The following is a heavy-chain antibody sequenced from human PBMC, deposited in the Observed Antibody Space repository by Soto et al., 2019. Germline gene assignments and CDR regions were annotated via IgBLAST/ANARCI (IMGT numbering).Heavy chain of an antibody. Sequence: ASVKVSCKASGGTFSSYTISWVRQAPGQGLEWMGRIIPILGIANYAQKFQGRVTITADKSTSTAYMELSSLRSEDTAVYYCARERDSQQLVLYYGMDVWGQGTTVTVSS. CDR3: ARERDSQQLVLYYGMDV. D-gene: IGHD6-13*01. V-gene: IGHV1-69*04. CDR2: IIPILGIA. J-gene: IGHJ6*02. CDR1: GGTFSSYT.